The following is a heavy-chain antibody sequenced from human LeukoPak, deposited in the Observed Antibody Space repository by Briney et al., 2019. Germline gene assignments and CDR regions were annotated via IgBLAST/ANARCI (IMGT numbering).Heavy chain of an antibody. J-gene: IGHJ4*02. CDR3: VRAYDY. CDR2: IYNSGST. V-gene: IGHV4-34*01. Sequence: PSETLSLTCAVYGGSFSGSNWSCIRRPPGKGLEWIGEIYNSGSTIYNPSLKSRVTISVDTSKNQLSLNLISVTAADTAVYYCVRAYDYWGQGTLVTVSS. CDR1: GGSFSGSN.